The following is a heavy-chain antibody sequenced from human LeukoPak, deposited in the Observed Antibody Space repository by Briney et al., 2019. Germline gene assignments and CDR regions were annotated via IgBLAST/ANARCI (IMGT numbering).Heavy chain of an antibody. J-gene: IGHJ4*02. V-gene: IGHV4-59*01. D-gene: IGHD5-24*01. CDR2: IYYSGST. CDR3: ARFDGYKED. CDR1: GGSISSYY. Sequence: SETLSLTCSVSGGSISSYYWSWIRQPPGKGLEWIGYIYYSGSTNYNPSLKSRVTISVDTSKNQFSLKLSSVTAADTAVYYCARFDGYKEDWGQGTLVTVSS.